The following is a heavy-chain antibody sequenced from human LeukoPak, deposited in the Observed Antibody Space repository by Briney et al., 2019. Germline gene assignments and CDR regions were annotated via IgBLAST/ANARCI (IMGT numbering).Heavy chain of an antibody. CDR1: GYTFSSYW. D-gene: IGHD3-9*01. CDR2: IYPGDSDT. J-gene: IGHJ4*02. Sequence: GKSLKISCKGSGYTFSSYWIGWVRQMPGKSLEWMGIIYPGDSDTRYSPSFQGQVTISADKSISTAYLQWSSLKASDTAMYYCARFLDYDILTGYRDWGQGTLVTVSS. CDR3: ARFLDYDILTGYRD. V-gene: IGHV5-51*01.